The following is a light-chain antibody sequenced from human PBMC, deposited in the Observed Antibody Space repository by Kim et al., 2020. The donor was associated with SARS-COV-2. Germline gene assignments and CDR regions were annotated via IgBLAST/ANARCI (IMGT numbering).Light chain of an antibody. CDR1: QSVSSNS. J-gene: IGKJ3*01. CDR3: QQYGVSPFT. V-gene: IGKV3-20*01. CDR2: AAS. Sequence: EIVLTQSPATLSLSPGERGTLSCRASQSVSSNSLVWYQQKPGQAPRLLIYAASSRATGIPDRFSGSGSGTDFTLTISRLEPEDFAVYYCQQYGVSPFTFGPGTKVDIK.